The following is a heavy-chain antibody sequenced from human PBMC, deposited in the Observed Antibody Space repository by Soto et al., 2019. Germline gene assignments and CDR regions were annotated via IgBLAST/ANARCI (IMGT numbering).Heavy chain of an antibody. CDR3: ARAPVGLDTISYFDY. Sequence: LSLTCTVSGGSISSSSYYWGWIRQPPGKGLEWIGYIYNGGSTYYRPSLESRMHMSLDATRNHYSLRLTSVTAADTAVYFCARAPVGLDTISYFDYWGQGKLVTVSS. D-gene: IGHD3-3*01. V-gene: IGHV4-30-4*08. CDR1: GGSISSSSYY. CDR2: IYNGGST. J-gene: IGHJ4*02.